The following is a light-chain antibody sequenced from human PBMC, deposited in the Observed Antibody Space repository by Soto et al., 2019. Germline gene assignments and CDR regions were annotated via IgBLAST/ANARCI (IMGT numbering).Light chain of an antibody. V-gene: IGKV1-5*01. Sequence: DIQMTQSPSTLSASVGDRVTITCRASQSISSWLAWYQQKPGKAPKLLIYDASSLESGVPSRFSGSGSGTEFTLTISSLQPDDFATYYCQQYSWTFGQGTKVDIK. CDR1: QSISSW. CDR3: QQYSWT. CDR2: DAS. J-gene: IGKJ1*01.